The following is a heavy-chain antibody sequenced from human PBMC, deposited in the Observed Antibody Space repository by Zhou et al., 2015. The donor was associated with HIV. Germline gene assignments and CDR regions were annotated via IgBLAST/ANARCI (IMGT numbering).Heavy chain of an antibody. J-gene: IGHJ5*01. CDR1: GYTFTRHD. CDR3: ARVRRIGDSPFDS. CDR2: INTNTGQP. V-gene: IGHV7-4-1*02. Sequence: QVQLVQSGAEVKKPGASLRVSCKTSGYTFTRHDINWVRQAAGQGLEWLGWINTNTGQPTYAQAFAGRLIFSLQTSLATAFLQVRSLTTEDTAMYYCARVRRIGDSPFDSWGQGTLVAVS. D-gene: IGHD2-21*01.